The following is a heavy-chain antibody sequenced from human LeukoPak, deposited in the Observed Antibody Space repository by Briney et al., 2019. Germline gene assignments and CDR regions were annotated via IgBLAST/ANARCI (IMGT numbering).Heavy chain of an antibody. J-gene: IGHJ1*01. CDR1: GFTFRNYA. V-gene: IGHV3-48*03. D-gene: IGHD5-18*01. CDR2: ISNSGTAI. Sequence: PGGSLRLSCAASGFTFRNYAMSWVRQAPGKGLEWVSYISNSGTAIYYADSVKGRFTISRDNAKSSLYLQMNSLRAEDTAVYYCARAGYSMDTEYFQHWGQGTLVTVSS. CDR3: ARAGYSMDTEYFQH.